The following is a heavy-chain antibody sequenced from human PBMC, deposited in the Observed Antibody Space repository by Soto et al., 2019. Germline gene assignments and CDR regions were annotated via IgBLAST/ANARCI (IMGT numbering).Heavy chain of an antibody. CDR2: IYYSGST. CDR1: GGSISSGSYY. Sequence: QLQLQESGPGLVKPSETLSLTCTVSGGSISSGSYYWGWIRQPPGKGLEWIGSIYYSGSTYYNPSLKSRVTISVDTSKNQFSLKLSSVTAADTAVYSCARLIGYSYYFGPWGQGTLVTVSS. V-gene: IGHV4-39*01. D-gene: IGHD5-18*01. CDR3: ARLIGYSYYFGP. J-gene: IGHJ5*02.